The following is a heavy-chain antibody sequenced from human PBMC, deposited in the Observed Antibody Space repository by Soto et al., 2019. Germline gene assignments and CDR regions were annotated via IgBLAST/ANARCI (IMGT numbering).Heavy chain of an antibody. CDR2: ISNGGSP. V-gene: IGHV4-59*11. CDR3: ARVWRRGWYFDL. Sequence: QVQLQESGPGLVKPSETLSLTCTVSGGSMSSHYWSWVRQPPGKGLEWIGYISNGGSPTYNAALQSRVIMSVDTSKNQLALKLNSVTAADTAVYYCARVWRRGWYFDLWGRGSLVTVSS. J-gene: IGHJ2*01. D-gene: IGHD1-1*01. CDR1: GGSMSSHY.